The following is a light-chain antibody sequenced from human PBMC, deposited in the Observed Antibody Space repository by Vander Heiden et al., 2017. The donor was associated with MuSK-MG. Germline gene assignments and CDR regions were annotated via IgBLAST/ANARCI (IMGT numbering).Light chain of an antibody. CDR1: QSISSY. Sequence: DIQMTKPPSSLSASVGDRVTITCRASQSISSYLNWYQQKPGKAPKLLIYAASSLQSGVPSRFSGSGSGTDFTLTISSLQPEDFATYYCQQSDSTPYTFGQGTKLEIK. V-gene: IGKV1-39*01. CDR3: QQSDSTPYT. CDR2: AAS. J-gene: IGKJ2*01.